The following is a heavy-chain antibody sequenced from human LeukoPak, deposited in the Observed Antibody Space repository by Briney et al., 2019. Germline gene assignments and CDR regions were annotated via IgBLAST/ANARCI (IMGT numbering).Heavy chain of an antibody. CDR2: ISSSSSYI. J-gene: IGHJ4*02. CDR3: ARDTPLVPTGYFDY. V-gene: IGHV3-21*01. Sequence: GGSLRLSCAASGFTFSRYGMNWVRQAPGKGLEWVSSISSSSSYIHYADSVKGRFTISRDNAKNSLYLQMNSLRAEDTAVYYCARDTPLVPTGYFDYWGQGTLVTVSS. D-gene: IGHD1-1*01. CDR1: GFTFSRYG.